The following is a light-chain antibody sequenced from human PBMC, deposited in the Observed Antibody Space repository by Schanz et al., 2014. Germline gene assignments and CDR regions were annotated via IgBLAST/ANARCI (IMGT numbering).Light chain of an antibody. J-gene: IGLJ1*01. Sequence: SVLTQPPSASGTPGQRVTISCSGSSSNIGSNTVNWYQQLPGTAPKLLIYSNNQRPSGVPDRFSGSKSGTSASLAISGLQSEDEADYYCLSHDSSLSSYVFGTGTKVTVL. CDR3: LSHDSSLSSYV. CDR2: SNN. CDR1: SSNIGSNT. V-gene: IGLV1-44*01.